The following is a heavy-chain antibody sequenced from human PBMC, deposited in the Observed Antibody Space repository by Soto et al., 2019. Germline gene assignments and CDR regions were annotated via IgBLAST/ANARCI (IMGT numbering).Heavy chain of an antibody. Sequence: EVHLVESGGGLVQPGGSLRLSCVASGFTFSTYAMHWVRQAPGKGLEYVSAILGTGNSPSYANSVKGRFTISRDNSKNTLYLQMDSLRPEDMALYYWSRDGPDGFTFDYWGQGTLVTVSS. CDR3: SRDGPDGFTFDY. J-gene: IGHJ4*02. V-gene: IGHV3-64*01. CDR1: GFTFSTYA. CDR2: ILGTGNSP. D-gene: IGHD5-12*01.